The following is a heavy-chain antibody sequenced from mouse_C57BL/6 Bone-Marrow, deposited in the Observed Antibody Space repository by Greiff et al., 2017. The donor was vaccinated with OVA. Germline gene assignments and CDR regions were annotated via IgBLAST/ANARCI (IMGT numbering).Heavy chain of an antibody. CDR3: ARRYYGSSDWYFDF. V-gene: IGHV1-55*01. J-gene: IGHJ1*03. Sequence: QVQLQQPGAELVKPGASVKMSCKASGYTFTSYWITWVKQRPGQGLEWIGDIYPGSGSTNYNEKFKSKATLTVDTSSSTAYMQLSSLTSEDSAVLYCARRYYGSSDWYFDFWGTGTTVTVSS. CDR2: IYPGSGST. CDR1: GYTFTSYW. D-gene: IGHD1-1*01.